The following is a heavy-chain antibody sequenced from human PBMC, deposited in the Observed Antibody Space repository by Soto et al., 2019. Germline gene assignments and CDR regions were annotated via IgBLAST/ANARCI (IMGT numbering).Heavy chain of an antibody. Sequence: QVQLQESAPGLVKPSQTLSLTCTVSGGSISSGGYYWSWIRQHPGKGLEWIGYIYYSGSTYYNPSLQSRVTIAVDTSKNKFSLKLSSVTAAGTAVYYCASAVLRFGAIFDYWGQGTLVTVSS. CDR1: GGSISSGGYY. J-gene: IGHJ4*02. CDR3: ASAVLRFGAIFDY. V-gene: IGHV4-31*03. CDR2: IYYSGST. D-gene: IGHD3-10*01.